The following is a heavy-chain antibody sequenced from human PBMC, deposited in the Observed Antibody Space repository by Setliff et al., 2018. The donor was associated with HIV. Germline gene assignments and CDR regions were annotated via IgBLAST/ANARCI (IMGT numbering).Heavy chain of an antibody. CDR3: ARGLGLLRGVPFSR. V-gene: IGHV4-34*01. J-gene: IGHJ4*02. CDR1: GRSISSGYH. D-gene: IGHD3-10*01. Sequence: SETLSLTCAVSGRSISSGYHWGWIRQPPGKGLEWIGEINHSGSANYNPSLKSRVTISVDTSKNQFSLNLNSVTAADTAVYYCARGLGLLRGVPFSRWGQGTLVTVS. CDR2: INHSGSA.